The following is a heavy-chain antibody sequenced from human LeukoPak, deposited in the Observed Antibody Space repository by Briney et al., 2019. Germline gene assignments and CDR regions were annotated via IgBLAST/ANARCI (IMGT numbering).Heavy chain of an antibody. CDR3: ARSSVAGVLRDFDY. D-gene: IGHD6-19*01. Sequence: ASVKVSCKASGGTFSSYAISWVRQAPGQGLEWMGRIIPIPGIANYAQKFQGRVTITADKSTSTAYMELSSLRSEDTAVYYCARSSVAGVLRDFDYWGQGTLVTVSS. CDR1: GGTFSSYA. CDR2: IIPIPGIA. V-gene: IGHV1-69*04. J-gene: IGHJ4*02.